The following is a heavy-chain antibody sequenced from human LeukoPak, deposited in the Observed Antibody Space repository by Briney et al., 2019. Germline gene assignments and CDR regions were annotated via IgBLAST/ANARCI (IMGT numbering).Heavy chain of an antibody. CDR2: ISYDGSNK. J-gene: IGHJ6*02. D-gene: IGHD3-22*01. CDR1: GFTFSSYG. V-gene: IGHV3-30*18. CDR3: AKDIGISGYYLYYYYYGMDV. Sequence: GGSLRLSCATSGFTFSSYGMHWVRQAPGKGLEWVAVISYDGSNKYYADSVKGRFTISRDNSKNTLYLQMNSLRAEDTAVYYCAKDIGISGYYLYYYYYGMDVWGQGTTVTVSS.